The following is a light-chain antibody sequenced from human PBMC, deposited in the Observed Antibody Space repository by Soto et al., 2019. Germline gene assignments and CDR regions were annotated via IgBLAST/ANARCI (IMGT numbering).Light chain of an antibody. Sequence: QSALTQPASVSRSPGQSITISCTGTINDVGAYNYVSWYQQRPGSAPQLILFDVNNRPSGTSNRFSGSKSGHTAYLTISALQSDDEAIYHCSSYTSSYTLVFGSGTKVTVL. CDR1: INDVGAYNY. CDR2: DVN. CDR3: SSYTSSYTLV. J-gene: IGLJ1*01. V-gene: IGLV2-14*01.